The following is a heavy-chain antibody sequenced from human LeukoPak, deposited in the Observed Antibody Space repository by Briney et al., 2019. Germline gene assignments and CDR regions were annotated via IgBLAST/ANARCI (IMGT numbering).Heavy chain of an antibody. V-gene: IGHV3-21*01. CDR2: ISSSSSYI. CDR1: GFTFSGYA. CDR3: ASGYSGYGSHFDY. Sequence: PGGSLRLSCAASGFTFSGYAMSWVRQATGKGLEWVSSISSSSSYIYYADSVKGRFTISRDNAKNSLYLQMNSLRAEDTAVYYCASGYSGYGSHFDYWGQGTLVTVSS. D-gene: IGHD5-12*01. J-gene: IGHJ4*02.